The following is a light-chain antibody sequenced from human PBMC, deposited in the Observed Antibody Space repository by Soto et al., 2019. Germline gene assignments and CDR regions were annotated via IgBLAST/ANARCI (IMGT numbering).Light chain of an antibody. J-gene: IGKJ4*01. V-gene: IGKV3-20*01. Sequence: ETVLTQSPGTLSLTPGERVTLSCRASQSVRSSYLAWYQQKPGQAPRLLIYGASGRATGIPDRFSGSGSGTDFTLTISSLQPEDFATYYCQLLYIYPLTFGGGTKVEIK. CDR1: QSVRSSY. CDR3: QLLYIYPLT. CDR2: GAS.